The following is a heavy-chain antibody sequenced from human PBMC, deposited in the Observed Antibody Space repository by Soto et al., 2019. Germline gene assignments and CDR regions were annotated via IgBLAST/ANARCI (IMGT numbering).Heavy chain of an antibody. CDR1: GGSISSYY. J-gene: IGHJ6*03. CDR3: ARGLDDYYYYYMDV. Sequence: SETLSLTSTVSGGSISSYYWSWIRQPPGKGLEWIGYIYYSGSTNYNPSLKSRVTISVDTSKNQFSLKLSSVTAADTAVYYCARGLDDYYYYYMDVWGKGTTVTVSS. D-gene: IGHD3-22*01. V-gene: IGHV4-59*01. CDR2: IYYSGST.